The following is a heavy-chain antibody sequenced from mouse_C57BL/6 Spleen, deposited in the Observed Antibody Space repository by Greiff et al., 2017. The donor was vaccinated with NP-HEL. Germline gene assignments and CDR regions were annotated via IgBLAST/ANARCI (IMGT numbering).Heavy chain of an antibody. CDR2: IDPSDSYT. V-gene: IGHV1-59*01. J-gene: IGHJ3*01. CDR3: ARGEHSSWFAY. CDR1: GYTFTSYW. D-gene: IGHD2-12*01. Sequence: QVQLQQPGAELVRPGTSVKLSCKASGYTFTSYWMHWVKQRPGQGLEWIGVIDPSDSYTNYNQKFKGKATLTVDTSSSTAYMQLSSLTSEDSAVYYCARGEHSSWFAYWGQGTLVTVSA.